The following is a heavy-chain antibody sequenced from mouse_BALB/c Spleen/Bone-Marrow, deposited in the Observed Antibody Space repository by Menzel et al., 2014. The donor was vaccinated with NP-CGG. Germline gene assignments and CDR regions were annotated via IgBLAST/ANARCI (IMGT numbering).Heavy chain of an antibody. Sequence: VKVVESGPGLVAPSQSLSITCTVSGFSLXDSGVSWIRQPPGKGLEWLGIIWGGGSTYYNSDFKSRVNISKDDSKSQVFLKLNSLQTEDTAMYYCAKLSTMITTFAYWGQGTLVTVSA. CDR3: AKLSTMITTFAY. D-gene: IGHD2-4*01. J-gene: IGHJ3*01. CDR2: IWGGGST. CDR1: GFSLXDSG. V-gene: IGHV2-6-5*01.